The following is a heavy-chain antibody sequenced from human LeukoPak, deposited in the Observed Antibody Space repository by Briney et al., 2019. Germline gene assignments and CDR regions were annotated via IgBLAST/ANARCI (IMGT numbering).Heavy chain of an antibody. CDR2: IYPGDSDT. CDR1: GYSFTSYW. CDR3: ARDTSSGYYYDAFDI. J-gene: IGHJ3*02. Sequence: MTGESLKISCKGSGYSFTSYWIAWVRQMPGKGLEWMGIIYPGDSDTRYSPSFQGQVTISADKSITTAYLQWSSLKASDTAMYYCARDTSSGYYYDAFDIWGQGTMVTVSS. V-gene: IGHV5-51*01. D-gene: IGHD3-22*01.